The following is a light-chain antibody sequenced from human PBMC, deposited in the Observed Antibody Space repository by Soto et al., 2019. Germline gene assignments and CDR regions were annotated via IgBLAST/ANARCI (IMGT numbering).Light chain of an antibody. CDR3: QAWDSSTVV. CDR2: QDS. J-gene: IGLJ2*01. Sequence: SYELTQPPSVSVSPGQTASITCSGDRLGDKYDCGYQQKQLQSPVLVIYQDSKRPSGIPERFSGSNSGNTATLTISGTQAMDEADYYCQAWDSSTVVFGGGTKLTVL. CDR1: RLGDKY. V-gene: IGLV3-1*01.